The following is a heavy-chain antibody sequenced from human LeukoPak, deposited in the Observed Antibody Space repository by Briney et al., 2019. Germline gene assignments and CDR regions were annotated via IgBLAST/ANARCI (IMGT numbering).Heavy chain of an antibody. D-gene: IGHD1-26*01. V-gene: IGHV1-69*13. CDR2: IIPIFGTA. CDR3: ARELNPVSGSYLVGWFDP. CDR1: GGTFSSYA. J-gene: IGHJ5*02. Sequence: SVKVSCKASGGTFSSYAISWVRQAPGQGLEWMGGIIPIFGTANYAQKCQGRVTITADESTSTAYMELSSLRSEDTAVYYCARELNPVSGSYLVGWFDPWGQGTLVTVSS.